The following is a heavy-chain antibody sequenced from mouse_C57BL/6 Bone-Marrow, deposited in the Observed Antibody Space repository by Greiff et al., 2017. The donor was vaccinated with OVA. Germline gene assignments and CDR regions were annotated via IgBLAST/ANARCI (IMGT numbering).Heavy chain of an antibody. Sequence: EVKLVESGGGLVQSGRSLRLSCATSGFTFSDFYMEWVRQAPGKGLEWIAASRNKANDYTTEYSASVKGLLIVSRDTSQSILYMQMNALRAEDTAVYYCARDADYYGRDVWGTGTTVTVSS. V-gene: IGHV7-1*01. CDR2: SRNKANDYTT. J-gene: IGHJ1*03. CDR1: GFTFSDFY. CDR3: ARDADYYGRDV. D-gene: IGHD1-1*01.